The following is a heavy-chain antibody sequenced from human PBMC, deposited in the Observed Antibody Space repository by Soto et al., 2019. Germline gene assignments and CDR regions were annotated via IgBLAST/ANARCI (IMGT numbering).Heavy chain of an antibody. J-gene: IGHJ4*02. CDR1: GYTFTTYG. D-gene: IGHD3-22*01. CDR3: ASEPIYYDDGSGYYPLGY. V-gene: IGHV1-18*04. CDR2: ISASNGNT. Sequence: GASVKVSCKASGYTFTTYGFSGVRQAPGQGLECVGWISASNGNTHYSQKFQGRVTMTTDTSTSTAYMELRSLTSGDTAVYYCASEPIYYDDGSGYYPLGYWGQGTLVTVSS.